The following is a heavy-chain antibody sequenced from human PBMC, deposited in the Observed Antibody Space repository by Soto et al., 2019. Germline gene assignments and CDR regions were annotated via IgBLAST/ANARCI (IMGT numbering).Heavy chain of an antibody. J-gene: IGHJ6*02. CDR1: GLTVGDNY. CDR2: IYYNGTT. D-gene: IGHD3-10*01. CDR3: VRPLSSGRNYGKDV. Sequence: VHLVESGGGLIQPGGSLRLSCAASGLTVGDNYMSWVRQAPGMGLEWVSAIYYNGTTYYADSVKGRFTISKDTSKNTLSLQMDSLRVEDTGVYYCVRPLSSGRNYGKDVWGQGTTVTVSS. V-gene: IGHV3-53*01.